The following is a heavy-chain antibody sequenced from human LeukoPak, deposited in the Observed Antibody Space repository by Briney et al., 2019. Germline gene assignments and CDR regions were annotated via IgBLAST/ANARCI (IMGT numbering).Heavy chain of an antibody. Sequence: GGSLRLSCAASGFTFSSYSVNWVRQAPGKGLEWVSYISSSSSTIYYADSVKGRFTISRDNAKNTLYLQMNSLRAEDTAVYYCATVGAGPDAFDIWGQGTMVTVSS. D-gene: IGHD1-26*01. CDR2: ISSSSSTI. J-gene: IGHJ3*02. CDR3: ATVGAGPDAFDI. CDR1: GFTFSSYS. V-gene: IGHV3-48*04.